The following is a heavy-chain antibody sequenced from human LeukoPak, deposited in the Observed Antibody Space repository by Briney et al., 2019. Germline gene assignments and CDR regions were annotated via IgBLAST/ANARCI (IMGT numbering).Heavy chain of an antibody. CDR1: GFTFRTHW. J-gene: IGHJ4*02. CDR2: INQCESEK. D-gene: IGHD4/OR15-4a*01. Sequence: GGSLRLSCAASGFTFRTHWVNWARHAPGKGREWLAHINQCESEKLYVDSEKGRFTISRDNAKNSLYLQMNSLRLDDTAVYYCAKDRRRVLPGNSWGQGTLVTVSS. V-gene: IGHV3-7*04. CDR3: AKDRRRVLPGNS.